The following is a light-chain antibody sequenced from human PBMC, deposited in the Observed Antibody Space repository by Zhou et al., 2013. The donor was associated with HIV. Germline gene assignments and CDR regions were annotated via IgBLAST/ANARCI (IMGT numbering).Light chain of an antibody. J-gene: IGKJ4*01. Sequence: EIVLTQSPGTLSLSPGERATLSCRASQSVSSSYLAWYQQKPGQAPRLLIYGTSNRASGIPDRFSGSGSGTDFTLTISRLEPEDFAVYYCQQYASSPQLTFGGGTKVEIK. CDR2: GTS. V-gene: IGKV3-20*01. CDR1: QSVSSSY. CDR3: QQYASSPQLT.